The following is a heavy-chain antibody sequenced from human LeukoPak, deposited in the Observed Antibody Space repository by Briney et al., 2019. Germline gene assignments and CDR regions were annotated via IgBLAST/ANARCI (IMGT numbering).Heavy chain of an antibody. CDR3: ARGSYSGSYVD. J-gene: IGHJ4*02. Sequence: SETLSLTCTVSGGSISSYYWSWIRHPPGKGLEWIGYIYYSGSTNYNPSLKSRVTISVDTSKNQFSLKLSSVTAADTAVYYCARGSYSGSYVDWGQGTLVTVSS. D-gene: IGHD1-26*01. CDR1: GGSISSYY. CDR2: IYYSGST. V-gene: IGHV4-59*01.